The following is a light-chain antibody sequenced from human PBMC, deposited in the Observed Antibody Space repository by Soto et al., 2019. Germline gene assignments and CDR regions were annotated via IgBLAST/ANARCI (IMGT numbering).Light chain of an antibody. CDR3: QQYGRSPTT. Sequence: EILLTQSPGTLSLPPGDRATVSCRAGQTVPSNYVAWYQHKTGKAPRLLIYAASSRDTGIPDRFSGTWSWTDFTLTISRLEPEDFAVYYCQQYGRSPTTFGQGTKVDIK. CDR1: QTVPSNY. J-gene: IGKJ1*01. CDR2: AAS. V-gene: IGKV3-20*01.